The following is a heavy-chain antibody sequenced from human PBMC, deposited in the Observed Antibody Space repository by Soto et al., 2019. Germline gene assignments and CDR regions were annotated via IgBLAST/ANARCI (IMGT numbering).Heavy chain of an antibody. D-gene: IGHD3-16*01. Sequence: GGSLRLSCATSDFTFRNYWLNWVRQAPGKGLEWVANISPDGGTTNYVDSVKGRFTVSIDNVRNSVSLKMNSLRVEETAVYFCFGGNGGPQWGEGTLVTVSS. CDR2: ISPDGGTT. J-gene: IGHJ4*02. CDR3: FGGNGGPQ. V-gene: IGHV3-7*03. CDR1: DFTFRNYW.